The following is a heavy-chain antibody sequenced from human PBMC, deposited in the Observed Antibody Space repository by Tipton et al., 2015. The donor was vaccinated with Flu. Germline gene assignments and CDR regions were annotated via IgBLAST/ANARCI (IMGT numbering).Heavy chain of an antibody. CDR3: ARDRGADDY. J-gene: IGHJ4*02. D-gene: IGHD3-10*01. CDR1: GLTFSSYW. CDR2: IKQDGSEK. Sequence: SLRLSCAASGLTFSSYWMTWVRQAPGKGLEWVANIKQDGSEKYYVDSVKGRFTISRDNAKNSLYLQMSSLRAEDTAVYYCARDRGADDYWGQGTLVTVSS. V-gene: IGHV3-7*01.